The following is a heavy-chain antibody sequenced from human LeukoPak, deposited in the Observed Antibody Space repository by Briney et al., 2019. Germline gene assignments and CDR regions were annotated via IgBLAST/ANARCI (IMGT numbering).Heavy chain of an antibody. CDR2: ISSSGSST. CDR1: RFTFSDYY. J-gene: IGHJ4*02. Sequence: GGSLRLSCAASRFTFSDYYMNWIRQAPGKGLEWVSYISSSGSSTYYADSVKGRFTISRDNARNSLYLQMNSLRAEDTAVYYCARVRYNSGYIFDYWGQGALVTVSS. V-gene: IGHV3-11*01. CDR3: ARVRYNSGYIFDY. D-gene: IGHD5-18*01.